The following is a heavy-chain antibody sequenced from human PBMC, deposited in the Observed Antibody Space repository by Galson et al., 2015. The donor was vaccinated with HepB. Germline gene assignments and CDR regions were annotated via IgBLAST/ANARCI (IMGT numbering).Heavy chain of an antibody. V-gene: IGHV3-23*01. CDR2: IRDSGGST. CDR3: AKSGGEFWNSYVNWFDR. CDR1: GFIFSSYA. J-gene: IGHJ5*02. Sequence: PLRLSCAASGFIFSSYAMNWVRQAPGKGLVWVSTIRDSGGSTYYADSVKGRFTISRDNSNNTLYLQMNSLRAEDTAVYYCAKSGGEFWNSYVNWFDRWGQGTLATVSS. D-gene: IGHD3-3*01.